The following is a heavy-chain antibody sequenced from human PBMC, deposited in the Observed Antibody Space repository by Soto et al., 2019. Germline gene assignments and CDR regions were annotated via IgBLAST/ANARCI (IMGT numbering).Heavy chain of an antibody. CDR3: ARVFFRAVDGIRASVPVSAFLLNRSSDL. D-gene: IGHD3-3*01. CDR2: INGGSTTI. J-gene: IGHJ2*01. Sequence: QTTGKGLEWISYINGGSTTIYYADSVQGRFTISRDNAKNSLYLQMNDLRAEDTALYYCARVFFRAVDGIRASVPVSAFLLNRSSDL. V-gene: IGHV3-11*01.